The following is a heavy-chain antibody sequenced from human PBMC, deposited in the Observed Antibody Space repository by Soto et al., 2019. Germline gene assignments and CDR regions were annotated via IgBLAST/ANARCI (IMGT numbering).Heavy chain of an antibody. J-gene: IGHJ4*02. CDR3: ARYKGGYMSLFPNDY. V-gene: IGHV1-18*01. CDR2: ITGYNGHT. Sequence: QVQLVQSGAEVKTPGASVKVSCRASGYSFTSYGVSWVRQAPGQGLEWLGWITGYNGHTNYQQKLPGRSTLTTDTSTSTAFMELRSLRSDDTAMYYCARYKGGYMSLFPNDYWGQGTLVTVSS. D-gene: IGHD3-10*01. CDR1: GYSFTSYG.